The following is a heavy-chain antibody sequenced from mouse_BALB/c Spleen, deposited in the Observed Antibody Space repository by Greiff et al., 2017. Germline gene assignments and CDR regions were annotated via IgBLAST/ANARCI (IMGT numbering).Heavy chain of an antibody. CDR1: GFTFSSYA. CDR2: ISSGGSYT. V-gene: IGHV5-9-3*01. CDR3: AGLYYGNGGYFDY. J-gene: IGHJ2*01. D-gene: IGHD2-1*01. Sequence: EVKLVESGGGLVKPGGSLKLSCAASGFTFSSYAMSWVRQTPEKRLEWVATISSGGSYTYYPDSVKGRFTISRDNAKNTLYLQMSSLRSEDTAMYYCAGLYYGNGGYFDYWGQGTTLTVSS.